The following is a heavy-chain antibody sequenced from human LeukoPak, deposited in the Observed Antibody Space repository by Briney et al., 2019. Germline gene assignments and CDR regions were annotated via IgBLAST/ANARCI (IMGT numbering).Heavy chain of an antibody. CDR1: GGSISGYY. V-gene: IGHV4-59*01. D-gene: IGHD2-2*01. J-gene: IGHJ4*02. CDR3: ARGHVVVPAAIDY. Sequence: PSETLSLTCTVSGGSISGYYWSWIRQPPGKGLEWIGYIYYSGNTNYNPSLKSRVTLSVDTSTNQLFLKLSSVTAADTAVYYCARGHVVVPAAIDYWGQGTLVTVSS. CDR2: IYYSGNT.